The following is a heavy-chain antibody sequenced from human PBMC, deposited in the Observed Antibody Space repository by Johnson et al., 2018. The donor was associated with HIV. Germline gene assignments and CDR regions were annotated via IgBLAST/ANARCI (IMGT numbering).Heavy chain of an antibody. Sequence: QVQLVESGGGVVQPGRSLRLSCAASGFTFSSYAMHWVRQAPGKGLEWVAAIPYDGSNKYSPDSVTGRFTISRDNSKNTPYLQMNSLRAGDAAVYYCARGERFGGTQEAFDIWGQGTMVTVSS. J-gene: IGHJ3*02. V-gene: IGHV3-30*04. CDR1: GFTFSSYA. CDR3: ARGERFGGTQEAFDI. CDR2: IPYDGSNK. D-gene: IGHD1-26*01.